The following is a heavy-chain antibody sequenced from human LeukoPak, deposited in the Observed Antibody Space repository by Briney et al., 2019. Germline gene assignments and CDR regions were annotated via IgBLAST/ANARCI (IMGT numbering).Heavy chain of an antibody. J-gene: IGHJ4*02. D-gene: IGHD2-21*02. CDR1: GFTFSSYA. V-gene: IGHV3-23*01. CDR3: AKDVIVSPVVTALYFDY. CDR2: ISGSGGST. Sequence: GRSLRLSCAASGFTFSSYAMSWVRQAPGKGLEWVSAISGSGGSTYYADSVKGRFTISRDNSKNTLDLQMNSRRAEDTAVYYCAKDVIVSPVVTALYFDYWGQGTLVTVSS.